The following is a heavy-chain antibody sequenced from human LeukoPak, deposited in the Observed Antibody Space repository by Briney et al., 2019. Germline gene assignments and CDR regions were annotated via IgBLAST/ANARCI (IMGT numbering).Heavy chain of an antibody. CDR3: AKEGRGYSYGPDY. J-gene: IGHJ4*02. CDR2: IRYDGSNK. D-gene: IGHD5-18*01. CDR1: GFTFSSYG. Sequence: GGSLRLSCAASGFTFSSYGMHWVRQAPGKGLEWVAFIRYDGSNKYYADSVKGRFTISRDNSKNTLYLQMNSLRAEDTAVYYCAKEGRGYSYGPDYWGQGTLVTVSS. V-gene: IGHV3-30*02.